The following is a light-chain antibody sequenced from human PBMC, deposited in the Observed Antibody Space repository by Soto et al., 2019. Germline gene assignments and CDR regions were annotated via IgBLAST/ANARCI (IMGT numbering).Light chain of an antibody. CDR2: GAS. CDR3: QQYNNWPPDRT. J-gene: IGKJ1*01. CDR1: QSVSSN. Sequence: EIVMTQSPATLSVSPGERATLPCRASQSVSSNLAWYQQKPGQAPRLLIYGASTRATGIPARFSGSGSGTEFTLTISSLQSEDFAIYFCQQYNNWPPDRTFGQGTKVAIK. V-gene: IGKV3-15*01.